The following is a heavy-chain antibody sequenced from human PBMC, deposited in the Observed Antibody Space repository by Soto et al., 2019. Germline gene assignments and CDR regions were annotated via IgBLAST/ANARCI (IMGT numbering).Heavy chain of an antibody. V-gene: IGHV4-61*01. CDR1: GGSVSSGSYY. J-gene: IGHJ4*02. Sequence: PSETLSLTCTVSGGSVSSGSYYWSWIRQPPGKGLEWIGYIYYSGSTNYNPSLKSRVTISVDTSKNQFSLKLSSVTAADTAVYYCARGSGSYDFKWGQGTLVTVSS. CDR3: ARGSGSYDFK. CDR2: IYYSGST. D-gene: IGHD5-18*01.